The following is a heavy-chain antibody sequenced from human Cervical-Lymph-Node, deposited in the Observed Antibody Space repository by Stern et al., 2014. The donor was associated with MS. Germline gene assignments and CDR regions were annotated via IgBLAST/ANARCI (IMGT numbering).Heavy chain of an antibody. CDR3: AHVSAWRTGVDY. CDR1: GFSLSTIGVG. J-gene: IGHJ4*02. Sequence: QVTLKESGPTLVKPTQTLTLTCTFSGFSLSTIGVGVGWIRQSPGKAPEWLALIYWDGDERYSPSLKSRLTITRDTSKSQVVLTLTNMDPVDTATYYCAHVSAWRTGVDYWGQGALVTVSS. V-gene: IGHV2-5*02. CDR2: IYWDGDE. D-gene: IGHD6-19*01.